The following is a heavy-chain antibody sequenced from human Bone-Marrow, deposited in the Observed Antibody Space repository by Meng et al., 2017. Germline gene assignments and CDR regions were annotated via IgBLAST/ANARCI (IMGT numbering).Heavy chain of an antibody. CDR2: IYPGDSDT. Sequence: KVSCKGSGYSFTSYWIGWVRQMPGKGLEWMGIIYPGDSDTRYSPSFQGQVTISADKSISTAYLQRSSLKASDTAMYYCARPPRRGVIEELDAFDIWGQGTRVTVSS. D-gene: IGHD2-21*01. J-gene: IGHJ3*02. V-gene: IGHV5-51*01. CDR1: GYSFTSYW. CDR3: ARPPRRGVIEELDAFDI.